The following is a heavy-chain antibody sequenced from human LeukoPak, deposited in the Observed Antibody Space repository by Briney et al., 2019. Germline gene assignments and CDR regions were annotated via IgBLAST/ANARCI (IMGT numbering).Heavy chain of an antibody. V-gene: IGHV3-23*01. Sequence: GGSLRLSCAASGFTFSSYAMSWVRQAPGKGLEWVSAISGSGGSTYYADSVKGRFTISRDNSKNTLYLQMNSLRAEDTAVYYCAKIPVYDFWSGQRIFDYWGQGTLVTVSS. D-gene: IGHD3-3*01. CDR2: ISGSGGST. CDR3: AKIPVYDFWSGQRIFDY. CDR1: GFTFSSYA. J-gene: IGHJ4*02.